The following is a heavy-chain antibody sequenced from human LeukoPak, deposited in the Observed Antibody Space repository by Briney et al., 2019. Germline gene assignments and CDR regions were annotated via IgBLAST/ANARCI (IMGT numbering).Heavy chain of an antibody. Sequence: PEGSLRLSCADSGFNFSSYSMNWVRQAPGKGLEWLSYISSGSGTIYYADSVKGRFTISRDNDKNSLYLQMNSLRDEDTAVYYCARGRTVSDYWGQGTLVTVSS. CDR3: ARGRTVSDY. CDR1: GFNFSSYS. D-gene: IGHD4-17*01. J-gene: IGHJ4*02. V-gene: IGHV3-48*02. CDR2: ISSGSGTI.